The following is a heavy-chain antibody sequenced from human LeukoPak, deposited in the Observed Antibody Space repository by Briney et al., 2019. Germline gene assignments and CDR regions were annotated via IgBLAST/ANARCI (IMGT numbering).Heavy chain of an antibody. Sequence: SATLSLTSTVSAASTSLYHGGWIRQPPGKGPEKVGYIYYSGSTNYTPSLKSRVTIPVDTSKNQVSRSPSSGTAADTAVYYGARHEYGREPWFDPWGQGTLFTVSS. J-gene: IGHJ5*02. CDR2: IYYSGST. V-gene: IGHV4-59*08. CDR1: AASTSLYH. CDR3: ARHEYGREPWFDP. D-gene: IGHD1-14*01.